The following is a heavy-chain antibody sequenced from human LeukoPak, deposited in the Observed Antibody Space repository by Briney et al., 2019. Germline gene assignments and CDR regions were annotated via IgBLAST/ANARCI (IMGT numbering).Heavy chain of an antibody. Sequence: SVKVSCKASGGTFSSYAISWVRQAPGQGLEWMGGIIPIFGTANYAQKFQGRVMITADESTSTAYMELSSLRSEDTAVYYCARGGRSGSPGLYYYYGMDVWGQGTTVTVSS. J-gene: IGHJ6*02. D-gene: IGHD3-16*01. CDR2: IIPIFGTA. CDR1: GGTFSSYA. V-gene: IGHV1-69*13. CDR3: ARGGRSGSPGLYYYYGMDV.